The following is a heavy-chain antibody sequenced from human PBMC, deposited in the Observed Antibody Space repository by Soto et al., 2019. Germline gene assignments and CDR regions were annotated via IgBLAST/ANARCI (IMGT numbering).Heavy chain of an antibody. CDR1: GGSISCGGYY. D-gene: IGHD2-15*01. CDR2: IYYSGST. V-gene: IGHV4-31*03. CDR3: ARETHCSGGSCYSAFDI. Sequence: SETLSLTCTVSGGSISCGGYYWSWIRQHPGKGLEWIGYIYYSGSTYYNPSLKSRVTISVDTSKNQFSLKLSSVTAADTAVYYCARETHCSGGSCYSAFDIWGQGTMVTVS. J-gene: IGHJ3*02.